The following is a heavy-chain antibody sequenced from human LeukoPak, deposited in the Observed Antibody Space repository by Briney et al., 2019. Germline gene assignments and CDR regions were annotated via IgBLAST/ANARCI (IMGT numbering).Heavy chain of an antibody. CDR2: IRYDGSNK. V-gene: IGHV3-30*04. Sequence: GGSLRLSCAASGFTFSSYALHWVRQAPGKGLEWVAFIRYDGSNKYYADSVQGRFTISRDNSKNTVYLQMNYLRAEDMAVYYCAREFSGYAFDIWGQGTMVTVSS. CDR1: GFTFSSYA. D-gene: IGHD5-12*01. J-gene: IGHJ3*02. CDR3: AREFSGYAFDI.